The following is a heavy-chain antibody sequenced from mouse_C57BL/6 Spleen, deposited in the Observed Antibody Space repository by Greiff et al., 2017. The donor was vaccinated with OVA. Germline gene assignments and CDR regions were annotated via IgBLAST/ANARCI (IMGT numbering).Heavy chain of an antibody. CDR3: ASSTVVAPYYFDY. J-gene: IGHJ2*01. Sequence: QVQLQQPGAELVMPGASVKLSCKASGYTFTSYWMHWVKQRPGQGLEWIGEIDPSDSYTNYTQKFKGKSTLTVDKSSSTAYMQLSSLTSEDSAVYYCASSTVVAPYYFDYWGQGTTLTVSS. CDR2: IDPSDSYT. D-gene: IGHD1-1*01. CDR1: GYTFTSYW. V-gene: IGHV1-69*01.